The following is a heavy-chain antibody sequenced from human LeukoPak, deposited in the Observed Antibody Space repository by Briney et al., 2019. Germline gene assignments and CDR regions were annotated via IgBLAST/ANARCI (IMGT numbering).Heavy chain of an antibody. CDR1: GFTFSSYA. J-gene: IGHJ4*02. Sequence: PGGSLRLSCAASGFTFSSYAMSWVRQAPGKGLEWVSAISGSGGSTYYADSVKGRFTISRDNSKNTLYLQMNSLRAEDTAVYYCAKGLWGFLEWFLDYWGQGTLVTVSS. CDR3: AKGLWGFLEWFLDY. D-gene: IGHD3-3*01. CDR2: ISGSGGST. V-gene: IGHV3-23*01.